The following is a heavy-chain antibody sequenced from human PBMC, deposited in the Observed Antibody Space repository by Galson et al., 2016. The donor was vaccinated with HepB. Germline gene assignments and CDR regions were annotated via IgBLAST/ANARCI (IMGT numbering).Heavy chain of an antibody. CDR1: GYTFTNNG. CDR3: ARDRDAALDY. V-gene: IGHV1-18*01. Sequence: SVKVSCKASGYTFTNNGISWVRQAPGQGLQWMGLFSAYSGNTNYAQKFQGRLTLTKDTSASTVYMELRSLRFDDTAMYYCARDRDAALDYWGQGALVTVSS. CDR2: FSAYSGNT. J-gene: IGHJ4*02. D-gene: IGHD6-13*01.